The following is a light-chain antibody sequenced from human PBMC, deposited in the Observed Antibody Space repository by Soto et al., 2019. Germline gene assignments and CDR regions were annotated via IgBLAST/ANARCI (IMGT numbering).Light chain of an antibody. CDR2: GAS. CDR3: QQYGSSPRIT. Sequence: EIVLTQSPFTVSVSXGERATLPXXXXQSVSSSYLAWYQQKPGQAPRLLIYGASSRATGIPDRFSGSGSGTDFTLTISRLEPEDFAVYYCQQYGSSPRITFGQGTRLEIK. J-gene: IGKJ5*01. CDR1: QSVSSSY. V-gene: IGKV3-20*01.